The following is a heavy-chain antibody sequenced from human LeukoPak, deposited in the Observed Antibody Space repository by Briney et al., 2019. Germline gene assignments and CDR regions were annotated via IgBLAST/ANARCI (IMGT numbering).Heavy chain of an antibody. J-gene: IGHJ4*02. D-gene: IGHD3/OR15-3a*01. CDR2: VYNNGNT. Sequence: SETLSLTCAVSGGSISSGGSSWSWIRQPPGKGLEWIGYVYNNGNTYNNPSLKSRVTISVDTSKNHFSLKLSSVTAADTAVYFCARDQGAGTGYFDCWGQGTLVTVSS. CDR3: ARDQGAGTGYFDC. CDR1: GGSISSGGSS. V-gene: IGHV4-30-4*07.